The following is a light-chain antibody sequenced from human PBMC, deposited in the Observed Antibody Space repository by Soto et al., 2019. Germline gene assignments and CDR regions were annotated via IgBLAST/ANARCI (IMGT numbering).Light chain of an antibody. Sequence: DIQMTQSPSTLSASVGDGVTITCRASQSISTWLAWYQQEPGKAPTLLIYKASRLESGVPSRFSGSGSETEFTLTISGLQAGDSATYYCQQYNSYSPTFGQGTKVDIK. CDR3: QQYNSYSPT. J-gene: IGKJ1*01. CDR1: QSISTW. V-gene: IGKV1-5*03. CDR2: KAS.